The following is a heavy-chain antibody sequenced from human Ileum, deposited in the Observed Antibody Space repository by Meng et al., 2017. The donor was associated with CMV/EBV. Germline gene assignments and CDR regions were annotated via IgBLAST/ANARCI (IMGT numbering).Heavy chain of an antibody. V-gene: IGHV4-59*01. Sequence: SETLSLTCSVSGASMKSNYWSWIRQAPGKGLEWIGNIYYTGTTNYDPSLKSRVIILIGTSTKQFSLQLGSVTAADTAIYYCARGSRASGGNFDYWGRGTLVTSPQ. CDR2: IYYTGTT. D-gene: IGHD2-15*01. CDR1: GASMKSNY. J-gene: IGHJ4*01. CDR3: ARGSRASGGNFDY.